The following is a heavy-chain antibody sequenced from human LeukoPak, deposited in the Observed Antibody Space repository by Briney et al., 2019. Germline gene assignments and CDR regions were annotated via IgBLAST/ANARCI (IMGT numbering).Heavy chain of an antibody. J-gene: IGHJ4*02. V-gene: IGHV3-30*03. CDR1: GFTFSSFG. CDR2: ISYDGSNK. Sequence: GRSLRLSCAASGFTFSSFGMYWVRRAPGKGLEWVAVISYDGSNKYYADSVKGRFTISRDNAKNTLYLQMNSLRPEDTAIYYCVTNATGGSEKGHFDYWGQGTLVTVSS. D-gene: IGHD3-10*01. CDR3: VTNATGGSEKGHFDY.